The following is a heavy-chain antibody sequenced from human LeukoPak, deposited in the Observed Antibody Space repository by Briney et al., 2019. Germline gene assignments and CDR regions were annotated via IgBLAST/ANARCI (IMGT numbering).Heavy chain of an antibody. Sequence: AGSLRLSCAASGFTFSSYSMNWVRQAPGKGLEWVSSISSSSSYIYYADSVKGRFTISRDNAKNSLYLQMNSLRAEDTAVYYCARGSAVTDDAFDIWGHGTMVTVSS. CDR2: ISSSSSYI. J-gene: IGHJ3*02. CDR1: GFTFSSYS. CDR3: ARGSAVTDDAFDI. D-gene: IGHD5-18*01. V-gene: IGHV3-21*01.